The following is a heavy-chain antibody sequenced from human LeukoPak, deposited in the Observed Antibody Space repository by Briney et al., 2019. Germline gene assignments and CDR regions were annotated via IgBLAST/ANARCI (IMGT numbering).Heavy chain of an antibody. Sequence: SETLSLTCTVSGGSISSYYWSWLRQPAGKGLEWIGRIYISGSTNYNPSLKSRVTMSVDTSKNQFSLKLSSVTAADTAVYYCARDIGYCSGGSCYRTGIFDYWGQGTLVTVSS. CDR1: GGSISSYY. CDR3: ARDIGYCSGGSCYRTGIFDY. D-gene: IGHD2-15*01. V-gene: IGHV4-4*07. J-gene: IGHJ4*02. CDR2: IYISGST.